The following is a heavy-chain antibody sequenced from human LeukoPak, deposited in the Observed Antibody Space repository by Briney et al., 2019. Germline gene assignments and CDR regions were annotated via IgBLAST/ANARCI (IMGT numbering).Heavy chain of an antibody. CDR1: GGSFSGYY. Sequence: SETLSLTCAVYGGSFSGYYWSWIRQPPGKGLEWIGYIDYSGSTNYNPSLKSRVTISVDTSKNQFSLKLSSVTAADTAVYYCARGRGSSAYWGQGTLVTVSS. V-gene: IGHV4-34*01. CDR3: ARGRGSSAY. J-gene: IGHJ4*02. D-gene: IGHD3-22*01. CDR2: IDYSGST.